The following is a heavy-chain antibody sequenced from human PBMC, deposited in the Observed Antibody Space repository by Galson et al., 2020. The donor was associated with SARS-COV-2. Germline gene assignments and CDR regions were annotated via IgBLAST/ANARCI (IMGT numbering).Heavy chain of an antibody. J-gene: IGHJ4*02. CDR2: LYYGGKT. V-gene: IGHV4-59*01. D-gene: IGHD3-10*01. CDR3: ARLPVVRGVDY. CDR1: GGSINIYY. Sequence: ASETPYLTCTASGGSINIYYWSWIRQPPGKGLEWIGYLYYGGKTNYNPSLKSRVTITVDTSKSQFSLTMSSVTAADTAVYYCARLPVVRGVDYWGQGILVTVSS.